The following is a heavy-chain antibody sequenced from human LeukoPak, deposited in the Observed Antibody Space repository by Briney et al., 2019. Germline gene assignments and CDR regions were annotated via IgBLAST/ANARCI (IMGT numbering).Heavy chain of an antibody. J-gene: IGHJ4*02. D-gene: IGHD5-24*01. CDR2: ISGDGGCT. V-gene: IGHV3-43*02. CDR1: GFAFDDYA. CDR3: AKDIRGDGYNSRFDY. Sequence: GGSLRLSCAASGFAFDDYAMHWDRPAPGTGLEWVSLISGDGGCTYYADSVKGRFTISRDNSKNSLYLQMNSLRTEDTALYYCAKDIRGDGYNSRFDYWGQGTLVTVSP.